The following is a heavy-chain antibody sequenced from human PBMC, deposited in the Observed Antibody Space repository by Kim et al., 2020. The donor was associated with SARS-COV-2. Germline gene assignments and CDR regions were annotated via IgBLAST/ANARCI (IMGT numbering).Heavy chain of an antibody. CDR2: ISGTGGSI. Sequence: GGSLRLSCAASGFTFSSFVMGWVRLAPGKGLEWVSAISGTGGSIYYADSVKGRFTISRDNSKNTLYLQMNSLRAEDTAVYYCAKGDRSGLGWFDSWGQGT. D-gene: IGHD3-10*01. CDR1: GFTFSSFV. J-gene: IGHJ5*01. V-gene: IGHV3-23*01. CDR3: AKGDRSGLGWFDS.